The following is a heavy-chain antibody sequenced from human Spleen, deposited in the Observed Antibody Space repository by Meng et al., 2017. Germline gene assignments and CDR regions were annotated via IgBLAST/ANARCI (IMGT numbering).Heavy chain of an antibody. J-gene: IGHJ4*02. CDR3: ARSPIDKYDLSALPLDY. CDR1: GYTFTSYY. V-gene: IGHV1-46*01. D-gene: IGHD3-22*01. CDR2: INPSGGST. Sequence: ASVKVSCKASGYTFTSYYMHWVRQAPGQGLEWMGIINPSGGSTSYAQKFQGRVTISRDNAKNTMYLHMNSLRVEDTAVYYCARSPIDKYDLSALPLDYWGQGTLVTVSS.